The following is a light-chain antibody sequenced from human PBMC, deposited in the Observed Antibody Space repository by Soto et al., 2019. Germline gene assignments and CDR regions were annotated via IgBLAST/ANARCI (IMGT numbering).Light chain of an antibody. CDR3: QQYTGPPTT. V-gene: IGKV3-20*01. CDR1: QTVSSNY. J-gene: IGKJ5*01. CDR2: GAS. Sequence: EIILTQSPDTLSLSPGERATLSCRGSQTVSSNYLAWCQQRPGQAPRLLIYGASTRAAGIPDRFSGSGSGTDFTLTITRLEPEDAAVYFCQQYTGPPTTLGQGTRLEIK.